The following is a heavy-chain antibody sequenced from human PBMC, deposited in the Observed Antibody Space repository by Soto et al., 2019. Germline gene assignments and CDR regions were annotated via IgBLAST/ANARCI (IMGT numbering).Heavy chain of an antibody. V-gene: IGHV3-30*18. CDR3: AKERDIVVVVAPLDY. J-gene: IGHJ4*02. CDR2: ISYDGSNK. Sequence: PGGSLRLSCAASGFTFSSYGMHWVRQAPGKGLEWVAVISYDGSNKYYADSVKGRFTISRDNSKNTLYLQMNSLRAEDTAVYYCAKERDIVVVVAPLDYWGQGTLVTVS. CDR1: GFTFSSYG. D-gene: IGHD2-15*01.